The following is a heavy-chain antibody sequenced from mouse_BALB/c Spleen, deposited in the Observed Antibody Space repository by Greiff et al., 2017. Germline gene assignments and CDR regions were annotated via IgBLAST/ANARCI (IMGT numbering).Heavy chain of an antibody. CDR3: AREGDYRYDGVYFDY. Sequence: DVMLVESGGGLVKPGGSLKLSCAASGFTFSSYAMYWVRQTPEKRLEWVATISDGGSYTYYPDSVKGRFTISRDNAKNNLYLQMSSLKSEDTAMYYCAREGDYRYDGVYFDYWGQGTTLTVSS. CDR2: ISDGGSYT. V-gene: IGHV5-4*02. CDR1: GFTFSSYA. J-gene: IGHJ2*01. D-gene: IGHD2-14*01.